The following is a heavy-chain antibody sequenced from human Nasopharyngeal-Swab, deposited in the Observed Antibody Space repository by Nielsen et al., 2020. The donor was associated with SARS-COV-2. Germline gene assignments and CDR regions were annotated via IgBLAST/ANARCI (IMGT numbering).Heavy chain of an antibody. J-gene: IGHJ6*03. CDR1: GGSVSSNDW. V-gene: IGHV4-4*02. CDR3: AGGDLVVVPSPILGLGPFFYYFYLDV. D-gene: IGHD2-2*01. CDR2: VSHSGSI. Sequence: SETLSLTCAVSGGSVSSNDWWTWVRQSPGKGLEWIGEVSHSGSINNNPSLKSRVTLPMDKSKRQSSLRLTSVSAADTAVYFCAGGDLVVVPSPILGLGPFFYYFYLDVWGKGTTVIVSS.